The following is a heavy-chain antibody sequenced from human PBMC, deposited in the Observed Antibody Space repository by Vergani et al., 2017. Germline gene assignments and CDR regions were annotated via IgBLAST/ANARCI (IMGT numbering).Heavy chain of an antibody. J-gene: IGHJ6*03. D-gene: IGHD5-12*01. Sequence: EVQLVQSGAEVKKPGESLKISCKGSGYSFTNYWIGWVRQMPGKGLKWMGIIYPGDSDTRYSPSFQGQVTISADKSISTAYLQWSSLKAADTAMYYCARLRWATTAHGYYYYYMDVWGKGTTVTVSS. V-gene: IGHV5-51*01. CDR1: GYSFTNYW. CDR2: IYPGDSDT. CDR3: ARLRWATTAHGYYYYYMDV.